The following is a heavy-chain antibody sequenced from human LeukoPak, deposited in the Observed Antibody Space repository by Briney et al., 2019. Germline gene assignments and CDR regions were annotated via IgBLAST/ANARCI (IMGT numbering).Heavy chain of an antibody. CDR2: IYYSGST. V-gene: IGHV4-39*01. CDR3: ARAYCGGDCYLNWFDP. Sequence: PSQTLSLTCTVSGGSISSSSYYWGWIRQPPGKGLEWIGSIYYSGSTYYNPSLKSRVTISVGTSKNQFSLKLSSVTAAVTAVYYCARAYCGGDCYLNWFDPWGQGTLVTVSS. D-gene: IGHD2-21*01. CDR1: GGSISSSSYY. J-gene: IGHJ5*02.